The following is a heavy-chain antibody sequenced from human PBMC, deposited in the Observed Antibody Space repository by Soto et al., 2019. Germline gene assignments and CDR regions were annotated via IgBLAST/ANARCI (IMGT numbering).Heavy chain of an antibody. V-gene: IGHV1-8*01. D-gene: IGHD5-12*01. CDR3: ATPSGYDSGAFDI. CDR1: GYRITIYD. CDR2: MNPNSGNT. J-gene: IGHJ3*02. Sequence: ASVKASCKASGYRITIYDINWVRQATGQGLEWMGWMNPNSGNTGYAQKFQGRVTMTRNTSISTAYMELSSLRSEDTAVYYCATPSGYDSGAFDIWGQGTMVTVSS.